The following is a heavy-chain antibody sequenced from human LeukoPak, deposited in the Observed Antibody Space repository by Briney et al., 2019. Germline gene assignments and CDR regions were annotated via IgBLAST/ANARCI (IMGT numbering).Heavy chain of an antibody. J-gene: IGHJ4*02. Sequence: PGGSLRLSCAASGFTLSSYDMHWVRQATGKGLEWVSAIGTDGDTYYPGSVKGRFTISRENAKNSLYLQMNNLRAGDTAVYYCARGGTSTLIDYWGQGTLVIVSS. CDR3: ARGGTSTLIDY. CDR1: GFTLSSYD. CDR2: IGTDGDT. V-gene: IGHV3-13*01. D-gene: IGHD5/OR15-5a*01.